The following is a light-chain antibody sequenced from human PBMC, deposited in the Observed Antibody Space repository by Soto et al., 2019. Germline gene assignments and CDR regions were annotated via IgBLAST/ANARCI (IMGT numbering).Light chain of an antibody. CDR1: SSDVGVYNY. V-gene: IGLV2-8*01. CDR3: SSFAGNNNLV. CDR2: EVS. Sequence: QSALTQPPSASGSPGQSVTISCTGTSSDVGVYNYVSWYQPHPGKAPKLMIYEVSKRPAGVPDRFSGSKSGNTASLTVSGLQAEDEADDYCSSFAGNNNLVFGGGTKLTVL. J-gene: IGLJ2*01.